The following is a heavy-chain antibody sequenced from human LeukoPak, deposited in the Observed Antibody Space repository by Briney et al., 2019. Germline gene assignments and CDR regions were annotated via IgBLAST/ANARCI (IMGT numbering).Heavy chain of an antibody. Sequence: TSQTLSLTCTVSGYSISSGYYWGWIRPPPGKGLEWSGISYHSGSTYYNPSLNSRVTISVDTSKYQFSLKLSSVTDADTAMYYCARARTARITMVRGVIPNFDYWGQGTLVTVSS. J-gene: IGHJ4*02. CDR3: ARARTARITMVRGVIPNFDY. CDR1: GYSISSGYY. CDR2: SYHSGST. V-gene: IGHV4-38-2*02. D-gene: IGHD3-10*01.